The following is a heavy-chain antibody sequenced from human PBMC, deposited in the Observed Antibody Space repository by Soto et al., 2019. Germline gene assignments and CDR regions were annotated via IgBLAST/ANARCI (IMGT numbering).Heavy chain of an antibody. CDR1: GFSISSYY. CDR2: IYYSGST. J-gene: IGHJ5*02. Sequence: PSETLSLTCTFSGFSISSYYWSWIRQPPGKGLEWIGYIYYSGSTNYNPSLKSRVTISVDTSKNQFSLKLSSVTAADTAVYYCARLENYCSSTSCSNWFDPWGQGTLVTVSS. D-gene: IGHD2-2*01. CDR3: ARLENYCSSTSCSNWFDP. V-gene: IGHV4-59*08.